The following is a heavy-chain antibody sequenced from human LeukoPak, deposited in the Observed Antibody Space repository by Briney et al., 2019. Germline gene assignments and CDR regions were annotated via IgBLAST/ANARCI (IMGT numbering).Heavy chain of an antibody. CDR3: ARGFDGYYGFDI. V-gene: IGHV3-7*05. J-gene: IGHJ3*02. CDR2: INQDGSEK. CDR1: GFTFSYYW. D-gene: IGHD5-24*01. Sequence: GGSLRLSCAASGFTFSYYWMHWVRQAPGKGLEWVANINQDGSEKYYVDSVKGRFTISRDNAKKSLYLQMNSLRVEDTAVYYCARGFDGYYGFDIWGQGTMVTVSS.